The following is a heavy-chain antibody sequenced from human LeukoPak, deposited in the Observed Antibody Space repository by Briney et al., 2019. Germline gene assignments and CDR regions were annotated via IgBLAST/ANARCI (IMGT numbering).Heavy chain of an antibody. D-gene: IGHD6-13*01. J-gene: IGHJ4*02. CDR3: AKDWAIAAEFDY. V-gene: IGHV3-23*01. CDR1: GFTLSSYA. Sequence: GGSLRLSCAASGFTLSSYAMSWVRQAPGKGLEWVSLISGSGGSTYYADSVKGRFTISRDNSKNTLYLQMNSLRAEDTAVYYCAKDWAIAAEFDYWGQGTLVTVSS. CDR2: ISGSGGST.